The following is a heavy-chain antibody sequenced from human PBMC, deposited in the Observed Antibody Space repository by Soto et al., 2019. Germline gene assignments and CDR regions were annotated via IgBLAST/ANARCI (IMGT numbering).Heavy chain of an antibody. Sequence: GGSLRLSCAASGFTFSSYGMHWVRQAPGKGLEWVAVIWYDGSNKYYADSVKGRFTISRDNSKNTLYLQMNSLRAEDTAVYYCARAHELLDYGGNYFDYWGQGTLVTVSS. D-gene: IGHD4-17*01. J-gene: IGHJ4*02. CDR3: ARAHELLDYGGNYFDY. V-gene: IGHV3-33*01. CDR1: GFTFSSYG. CDR2: IWYDGSNK.